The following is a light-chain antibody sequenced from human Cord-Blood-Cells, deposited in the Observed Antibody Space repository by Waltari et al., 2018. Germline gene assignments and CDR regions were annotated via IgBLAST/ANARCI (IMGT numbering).Light chain of an antibody. CDR3: CSYAGSSTFV. CDR1: SSDVGSYNL. V-gene: IGLV2-23*01. J-gene: IGLJ3*02. Sequence: QSALTQPASVSGSPGQSITIYCTATSSDVGSYNLVSWYQQHPGKAPKLMIYEGSKRPSGVSNRFSGSKSGNTASLTISGLQAEDEADYYCCSYAGSSTFVFGGGTKLTVL. CDR2: EGS.